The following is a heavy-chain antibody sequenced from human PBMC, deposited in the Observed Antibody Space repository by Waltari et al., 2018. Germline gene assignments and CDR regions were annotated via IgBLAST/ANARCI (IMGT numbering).Heavy chain of an antibody. Sequence: QVQLVQSGAEVKKPGASVKVSCKASGYTFTSYDINWVRQATGQGRGWMGWTNPNSCNTGHAQKFQGRVTITRNTSISTAYMELRRLRSVDTAVYYCARGRDSYSSGWYGRWGEGTLVTVSS. CDR1: GYTFTSYD. CDR2: TNPNSCNT. V-gene: IGHV1-8*03. D-gene: IGHD6-19*01. CDR3: ARGRDSYSSGWYGR. J-gene: IGHJ4*02.